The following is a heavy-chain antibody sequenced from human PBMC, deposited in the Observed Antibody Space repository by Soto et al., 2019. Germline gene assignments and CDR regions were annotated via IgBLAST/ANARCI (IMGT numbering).Heavy chain of an antibody. CDR1: GLTFNTYW. CDR2: INPDGSVK. CDR3: ASARDYFFCY. J-gene: IGHJ4*02. V-gene: IGHV3-7*01. Sequence: EVQLVESGGGLVQPGESLRLSCAASGLTFNTYWMTWVRQPPGKGLEWVANINPDGSVKYSVDSLKGRFTISRDNAKNSLYLQMNSLRAEDTAFYYWASARDYFFCYWGQGTLVTVSS. D-gene: IGHD2-21*01.